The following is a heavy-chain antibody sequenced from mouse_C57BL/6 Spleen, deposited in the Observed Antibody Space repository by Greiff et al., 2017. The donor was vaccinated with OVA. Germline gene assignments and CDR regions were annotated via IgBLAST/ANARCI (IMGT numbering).Heavy chain of an antibody. Sequence: QVQLQQSGAELVRPGSSVKLSCKASGYTFTSYWMHWVKQRPIQGLEWIGNIDPSDSETHYNQKFKDKATLTVDKSSSTAYMQLSSLTSEDSAVYYCAREGITTVVATRYFDVWGTGTTVTVSS. CDR3: AREGITTVVATRYFDV. CDR1: GYTFTSYW. D-gene: IGHD1-1*01. J-gene: IGHJ1*03. CDR2: IDPSDSET. V-gene: IGHV1-52*01.